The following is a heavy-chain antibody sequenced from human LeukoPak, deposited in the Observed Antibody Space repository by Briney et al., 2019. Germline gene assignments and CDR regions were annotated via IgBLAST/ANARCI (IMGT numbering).Heavy chain of an antibody. V-gene: IGHV4-39*07. CDR2: IYYSGST. CDR1: GGSISSSSYY. Sequence: PSETLSLTCTVSGGSISSSSYYWGWIRQPPGKGLEWIGSIYYSGSTYYNPSLKSRVTISIDTSKNQFSLKLSSVTAADTAVYYCARNWVPAEGIALRDWGQGTLVTVSS. J-gene: IGHJ4*02. CDR3: ARNWVPAEGIALRD. D-gene: IGHD2-2*01.